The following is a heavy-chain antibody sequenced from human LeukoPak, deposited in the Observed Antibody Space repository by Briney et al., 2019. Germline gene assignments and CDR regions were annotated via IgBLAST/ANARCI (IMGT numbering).Heavy chain of an antibody. Sequence: SETLSLTCAVYGGSFSGYYWSWIRQPPGKGLEWIGEINHSGSTNYNPSLKSRVTISVDTSKDQFSLKLSSVTAADTAVYYCARGPPAATTSFYYYYGMDVWGQGTTVTVSS. D-gene: IGHD4-11*01. J-gene: IGHJ6*02. CDR1: GGSFSGYY. CDR3: ARGPPAATTSFYYYYGMDV. CDR2: INHSGST. V-gene: IGHV4-34*01.